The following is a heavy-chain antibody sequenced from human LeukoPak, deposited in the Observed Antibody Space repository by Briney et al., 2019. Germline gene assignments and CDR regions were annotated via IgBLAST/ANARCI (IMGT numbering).Heavy chain of an antibody. J-gene: IGHJ5*02. D-gene: IGHD6-6*01. CDR1: GGSISSGDYY. CDR3: ARELYSSSSLVWFDP. CDR2: IYYSGST. V-gene: IGHV4-30-4*08. Sequence: PSQTLSLTCTVSGGSISSGDYYWSWIRQPPGKGLEWIGYIYYSGSTYYNPSLKSRVTISVDTSKNQFSLKLSSVTAADTAVYYCARELYSSSSLVWFDPWGQGTLVTVSS.